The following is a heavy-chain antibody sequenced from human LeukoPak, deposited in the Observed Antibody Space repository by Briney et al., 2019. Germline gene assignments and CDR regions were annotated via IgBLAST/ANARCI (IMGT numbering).Heavy chain of an antibody. Sequence: SETLSLTCSVSGGSISSYYWSWIRQPPGKGLEWIGYIYYSGTTNYNPSLKSRVTISVDTSKNQFSLRLSSVTAADTAVYYCARAEYYYDSSGPNWFDPWGQGTLVTVSS. CDR1: GGSISSYY. J-gene: IGHJ5*02. CDR2: IYYSGTT. D-gene: IGHD3-22*01. V-gene: IGHV4-59*08. CDR3: ARAEYYYDSSGPNWFDP.